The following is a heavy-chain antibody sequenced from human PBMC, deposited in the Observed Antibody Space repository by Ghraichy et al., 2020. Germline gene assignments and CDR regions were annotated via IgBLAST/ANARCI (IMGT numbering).Heavy chain of an antibody. CDR2: INHSGNT. J-gene: IGHJ4*02. Sequence: SETLSLTCAVYGGSFSNYYWSWIRQTPGKGLEWIGEINHSGNTNYNPSLKSRVTISVDTSKNQISLRLTSVTAADTAMYYFARGHTGSYFRAYYFDFWGQGTLVTVSS. CDR1: GGSFSNYY. V-gene: IGHV4-34*01. D-gene: IGHD1-26*01. CDR3: ARGHTGSYFRAYYFDF.